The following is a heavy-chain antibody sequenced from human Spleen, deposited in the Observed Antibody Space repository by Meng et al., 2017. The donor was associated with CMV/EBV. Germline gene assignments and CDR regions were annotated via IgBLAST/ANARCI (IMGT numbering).Heavy chain of an antibody. Sequence: QVHVQESGPGLGKPSQTLSLTCPVSGGSISSSYWSWIRQPAGKGLEWIGRIYTSGSTNYNPSLKGRVTMSVDTSKNQFSLKLSSVTAADTAVYYCASSYSSSWNNWFDPWGQGTLVTVSS. CDR1: GGSISSSY. J-gene: IGHJ5*02. D-gene: IGHD6-13*01. CDR2: IYTSGST. CDR3: ASSYSSSWNNWFDP. V-gene: IGHV4-4*07.